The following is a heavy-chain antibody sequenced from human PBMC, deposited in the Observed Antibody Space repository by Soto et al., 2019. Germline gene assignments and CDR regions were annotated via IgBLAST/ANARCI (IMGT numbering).Heavy chain of an antibody. D-gene: IGHD5-18*01. CDR1: GFTFNIYG. CDR3: ARGGQLWQLIDY. CDR2: IWYDGSDK. Sequence: QVQLVESGGGVVQPGRSLRLSCAASGFTFNIYGMHWVRQAPGKGLEWVAVIWYDGSDKYYADSVKGRFTISRDNSQNTLYLQMNSLRAEDTAVYYCARGGQLWQLIDYWGQGTLVTVSS. V-gene: IGHV3-33*01. J-gene: IGHJ4*02.